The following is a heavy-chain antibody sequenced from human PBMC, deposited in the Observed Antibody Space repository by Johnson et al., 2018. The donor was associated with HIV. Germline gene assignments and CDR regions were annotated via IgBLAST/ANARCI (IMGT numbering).Heavy chain of an antibody. V-gene: IGHV3-30*02. Sequence: QVQLVESGGGVVQPGGSLRLSCAASGFTFSSYGMHWVRQAPGKGLEWVAFIRYDGSNKYYADSVKGRFTISRDNFKNTLHLQMNSLRGEDTAVYYCARDRGWGYVGGNSWNAFDIWGQGTMVTVSS. CDR1: GFTFSSYG. CDR2: IRYDGSNK. CDR3: ARDRGWGYVGGNSWNAFDI. D-gene: IGHD4-23*01. J-gene: IGHJ3*02.